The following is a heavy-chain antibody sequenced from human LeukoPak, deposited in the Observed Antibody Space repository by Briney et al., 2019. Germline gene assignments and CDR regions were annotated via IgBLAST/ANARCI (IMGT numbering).Heavy chain of an antibody. D-gene: IGHD6-19*01. J-gene: IGHJ4*01. V-gene: IGHV4-4*07. CDR2: IYTSGST. Sequence: PSETLSLTCTVSGGSISSYYWSWIRQPAGKGLEWIGRIYTSGSTNYNPSLKSRVTMSVDTSKNQFSLKLSSVTAADTAVYYCARTPMIAVAGTFDYWGQEPWSPSPQ. CDR3: ARTPMIAVAGTFDY. CDR1: GGSISSYY.